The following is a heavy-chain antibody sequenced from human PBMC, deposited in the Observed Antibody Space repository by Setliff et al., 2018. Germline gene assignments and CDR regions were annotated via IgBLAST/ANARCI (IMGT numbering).Heavy chain of an antibody. CDR3: ARDSTLYSGYYGMNV. Sequence: GVSLRLPCTASGFTFGDYAMSWVRQAPGKGLEGVGFIRSKAYGGTTEYAASVKGRFTISRDDFKSIAYLQMHSLKTEDTATYFCARDSTLYSGYYGMNVWGQGTTVTVSS. CDR1: GFTFGDYA. V-gene: IGHV3-49*04. CDR2: IRSKAYGGTT. D-gene: IGHD3-22*01. J-gene: IGHJ6*02.